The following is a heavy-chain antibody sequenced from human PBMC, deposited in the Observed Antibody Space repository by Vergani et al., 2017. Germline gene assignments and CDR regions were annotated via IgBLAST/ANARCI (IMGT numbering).Heavy chain of an antibody. CDR1: GFTFSSYA. CDR3: ARGGSTWDEAFDI. V-gene: IGHV3-23*04. Sequence: VQLVESGGGVVQPGRSLRLSCAASGFTFSSYAMSWVRQAPGKGLEWVSAISGSGGSTYYADSVKGRFTISRDNSKNTLYLQMNSLRAEDTAVYYCARGGSTWDEAFDIWGQGTMVTVSS. J-gene: IGHJ3*02. D-gene: IGHD3-16*01. CDR2: ISGSGGST.